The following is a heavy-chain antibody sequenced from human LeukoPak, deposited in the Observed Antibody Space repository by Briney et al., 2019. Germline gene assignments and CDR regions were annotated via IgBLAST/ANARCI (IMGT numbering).Heavy chain of an antibody. CDR2: IDPSDSYT. D-gene: IGHD5-12*01. V-gene: IGHV5-10-1*01. CDR1: GYSFTSYW. CDR3: ASIGKVATRGRGYYGMDV. Sequence: GESLKISCKGSGYSFTSYWISWVRQMPGKGLEWRGRIDPSDSYTNYSPSFQSHVTISADKSISTAYLQWSSLKASDTAMYYCASIGKVATRGRGYYGMDVWGKGTTVTVSS. J-gene: IGHJ6*04.